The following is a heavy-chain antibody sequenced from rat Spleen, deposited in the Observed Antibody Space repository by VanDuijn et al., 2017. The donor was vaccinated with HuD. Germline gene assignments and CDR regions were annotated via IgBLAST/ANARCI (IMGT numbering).Heavy chain of an antibody. CDR1: GYSITSSYR. J-gene: IGHJ2*01. D-gene: IGHD3-4*01. CDR3: ARSWAQLSLFDS. V-gene: IGHV3-3*01. Sequence: EVQLQESGPGLVKPSQSLSLTCSVTGYSITSSYRWNWIRKFPGNKLEWMGYINSAGSTNYNPSLKSRISITRDTSKNQFFLQVNSVTTEDTATYYCARSWAQLSLFDSWGQGVMVTVSS. CDR2: INSAGST.